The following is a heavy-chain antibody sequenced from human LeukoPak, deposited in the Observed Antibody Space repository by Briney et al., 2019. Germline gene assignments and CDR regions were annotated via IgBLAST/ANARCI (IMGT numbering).Heavy chain of an antibody. V-gene: IGHV1-2*02. Sequence: ASVKVSCKASGYTFTGYYMHWVRQAPGQGLEWMGWINPNSGGTNYAQKFQGRVTMTRDTSISAAYMELSRLRSDDTAVYYCARSSIAALRRGAFDIWGQGTIVTVSS. CDR1: GYTFTGYY. CDR2: INPNSGGT. CDR3: ARSSIAALRRGAFDI. D-gene: IGHD6-6*01. J-gene: IGHJ3*02.